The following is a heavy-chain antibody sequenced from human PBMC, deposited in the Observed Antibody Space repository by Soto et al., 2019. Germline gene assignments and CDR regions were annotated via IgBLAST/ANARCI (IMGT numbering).Heavy chain of an antibody. CDR3: AREITIFGVSRFDP. J-gene: IGHJ5*02. D-gene: IGHD3-3*01. V-gene: IGHV1-8*01. CDR2: MNPNSGNT. Sequence: GASVKVSCKASGYTFTSYDTNWVRQATGQGLEWMGWMNPNSGNTGYAQKFQGRVTMTRNTSISTAYMELSSLRSEDTAVYYCAREITIFGVSRFDPWGQGTLVTVSS. CDR1: GYTFTSYD.